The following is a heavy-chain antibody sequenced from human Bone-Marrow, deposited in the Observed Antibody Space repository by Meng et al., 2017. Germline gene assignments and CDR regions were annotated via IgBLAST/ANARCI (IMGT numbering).Heavy chain of an antibody. J-gene: IGHJ4*02. CDR1: GYTFPDYW. Sequence: ASLKVSCKASGYTFPDYWLHWVRRAPGQGLEWMGRIDPKSDDTQYAQRFQGRVIMTGDTSISTAYMELSGLRSDDTAMYYCARDEDISAAGKLFGDYWGQGTLVTVSS. V-gene: IGHV1-2*06. CDR3: ARDEDISAAGKLFGDY. D-gene: IGHD6-13*01. CDR2: IDPKSDDT.